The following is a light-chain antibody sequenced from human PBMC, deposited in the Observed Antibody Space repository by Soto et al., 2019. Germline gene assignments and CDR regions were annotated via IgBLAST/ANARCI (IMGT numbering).Light chain of an antibody. CDR3: ASYTTSRPVV. Sequence: QYALTQPASVSGSPGQSITISCTGTSGDIGSYNSVSWYQQHPGKAPKLMIYEVSHRPSGISNRFSGSKSGNTASLTISGLQTEDEADYFCASYTTSRPVVFGGGTKLTVL. J-gene: IGLJ3*02. CDR1: SGDIGSYNS. V-gene: IGLV2-14*01. CDR2: EVS.